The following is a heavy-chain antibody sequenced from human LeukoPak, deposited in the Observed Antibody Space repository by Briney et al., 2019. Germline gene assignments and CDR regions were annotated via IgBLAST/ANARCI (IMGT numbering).Heavy chain of an antibody. CDR1: GGTFSSYA. CDR2: IIPIFGTA. Sequence: SVKVSCKASGGTFSSYAISWVRQAPGQGLEWMGGIIPIFGTANYAQKFQGRVTITADESTSTAYMELSSLRSEDTAVYYCARDQTLSYYYDSSGYMPDAFDIWGQGTMVTVSS. V-gene: IGHV1-69*01. J-gene: IGHJ3*02. CDR3: ARDQTLSYYYDSSGYMPDAFDI. D-gene: IGHD3-22*01.